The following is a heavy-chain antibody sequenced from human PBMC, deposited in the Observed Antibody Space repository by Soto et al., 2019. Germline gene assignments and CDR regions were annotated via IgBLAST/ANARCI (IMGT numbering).Heavy chain of an antibody. D-gene: IGHD3-22*01. CDR3: ARVVGSGFYDY. V-gene: IGHV3-13*05. Sequence: EVQLVESGGGLVRPGGXXRLSCAASGFTFSSYDMHWVRQATGKGLEWVSAIGTAGDPYYPGSVKGRFTISRENAKNSLYLQMNSLRAGDTAVYYCARVVGSGFYDYWGQGTLVTVSS. CDR2: IGTAGDP. CDR1: GFTFSSYD. J-gene: IGHJ4*02.